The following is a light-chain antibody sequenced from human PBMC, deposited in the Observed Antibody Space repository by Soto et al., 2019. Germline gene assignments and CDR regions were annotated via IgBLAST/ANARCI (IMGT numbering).Light chain of an antibody. CDR3: QQSYNWPRT. V-gene: IGKV3-15*01. CDR2: AAS. Sequence: AMTQSPGTLSLSPGDTATLSCRASQSLGSDLAWYQQKPGQAPRLLIFAASARPTGIPARISGSGSGTEFTLTIRSLRSEDFAVYFCQQSYNWPRTFGQGTKVDIK. CDR1: QSLGSD. J-gene: IGKJ1*01.